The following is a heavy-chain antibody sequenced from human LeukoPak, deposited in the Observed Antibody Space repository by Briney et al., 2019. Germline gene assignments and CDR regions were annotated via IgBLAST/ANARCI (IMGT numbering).Heavy chain of an antibody. CDR3: AKDPSSSHKAYYFDY. J-gene: IGHJ4*02. CDR1: GLTFSSYA. V-gene: IGHV3-23*01. D-gene: IGHD6-6*01. CDR2: ISGSGGST. Sequence: PGGSLRLSCAASGLTFSSYAMSWVRQAPGKGLEWVSAISGSGGSTYYADSVKGRFTISRDNSKNTLYLQMNSLRAEDTAVYYCAKDPSSSHKAYYFDYWGQGTLVTVSS.